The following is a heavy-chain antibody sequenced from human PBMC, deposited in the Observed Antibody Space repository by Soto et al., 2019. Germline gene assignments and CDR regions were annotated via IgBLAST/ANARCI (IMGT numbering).Heavy chain of an antibody. CDR3: ARARSGALDY. D-gene: IGHD2-15*01. Sequence: ASVKVSCKASGYTFSNYGIHWVRQAPGQRLEWMGLINAGNGNTKYSQKFQGRVTITADESTSTAYMELSSLRSEDTAVYYCARARSGALDYWGQGTLVTVSS. CDR2: INAGNGNT. V-gene: IGHV1-3*01. CDR1: GYTFSNYG. J-gene: IGHJ4*02.